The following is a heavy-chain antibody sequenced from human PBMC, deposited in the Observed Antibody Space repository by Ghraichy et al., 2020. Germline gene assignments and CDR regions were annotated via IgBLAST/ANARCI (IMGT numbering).Heavy chain of an antibody. J-gene: IGHJ4*02. CDR3: ARDDYDFWSGYHRY. D-gene: IGHD3-3*01. V-gene: IGHV4-61*01. CDR1: GGSVSSGSYY. CDR2: IYYSGST. Sequence: SQTLSLTCTVSGGSVSSGSYYWSWIRQPPGKGLEWIGYIYYSGSTNYNPSLKSRVTISVDTSKNQFSLKLSSVTAADTAVYYCARDDYDFWSGYHRYWGQGTLVTVSS.